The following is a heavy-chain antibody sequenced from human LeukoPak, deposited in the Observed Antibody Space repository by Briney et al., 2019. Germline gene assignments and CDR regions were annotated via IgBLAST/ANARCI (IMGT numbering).Heavy chain of an antibody. CDR1: GFTFSSYS. CDR3: ARSVAAAGDY. V-gene: IGHV3-21*01. Sequence: GGSLRLSCAASGFTFSSYSMNWVRLAPGKGLEWVSSISSSSSYIYYADSVKGRFTISRDNAKNSLYLQMNSLRAEDTAVYYCARSVAAAGDYWGQGTLVTVSS. J-gene: IGHJ4*02. CDR2: ISSSSSYI. D-gene: IGHD6-13*01.